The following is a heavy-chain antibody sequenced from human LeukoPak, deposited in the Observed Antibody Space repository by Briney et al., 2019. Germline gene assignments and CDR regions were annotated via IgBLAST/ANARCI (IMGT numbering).Heavy chain of an antibody. Sequence: GGSLRLSCAASGFTFSSYAMSWVRQAPGKGLEWVAFIRYDGSNEYYADSVKGRFIISRDNSKNTLYLQMNSLRAEDTAVYYCAKDSDYSKKYYYYYMDVWGKGTTVTVSS. V-gene: IGHV3-30*02. CDR3: AKDSDYSKKYYYYYMDV. D-gene: IGHD4-11*01. J-gene: IGHJ6*03. CDR2: IRYDGSNE. CDR1: GFTFSSYA.